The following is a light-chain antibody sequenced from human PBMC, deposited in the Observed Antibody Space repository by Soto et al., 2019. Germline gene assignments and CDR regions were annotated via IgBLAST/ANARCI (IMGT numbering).Light chain of an antibody. V-gene: IGKV4-1*01. CDR2: WAS. CDR3: QQYYSTPT. CDR1: QSISSY. Sequence: DIQMTQSPSSLSASVVGRVTITCRASQSISSYLNWYQQKPGQPPKLLIYWASTRESGVPDRFSGSGSGTDFTLTISSLQAEDVAVYYCQQYYSTPTFGQGTKVDIK. J-gene: IGKJ1*01.